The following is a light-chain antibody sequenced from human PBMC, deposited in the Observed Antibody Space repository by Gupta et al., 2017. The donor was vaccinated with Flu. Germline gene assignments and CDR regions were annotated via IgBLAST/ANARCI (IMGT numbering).Light chain of an antibody. V-gene: IGLV2-14*03. CDR2: DVT. CDR1: SSDVGRSDS. CDR3: SSYTSTSTFYV. J-gene: IGLJ1*01. Sequence: QSALTQPASVSGSPGPSITISCTGTSSDVGRSDSVSWYQQHPDKAPKLIIFDVTNRPSGVSSRFSGSKSGNTASLTISGLQAEDETDYYCSSYTSTSTFYVFGTGTRVTV.